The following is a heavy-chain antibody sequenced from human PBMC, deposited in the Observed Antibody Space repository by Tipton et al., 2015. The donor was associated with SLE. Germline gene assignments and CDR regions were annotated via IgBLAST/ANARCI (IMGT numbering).Heavy chain of an antibody. V-gene: IGHV3-53*01. CDR3: ASPGGADGDY. J-gene: IGHJ4*02. CDR2: IYSGGST. Sequence: SLRLSCAASGFTFSSYSMNWVRQAPGKGLEWVSVIYSGGSTYYADSVKGRFTISRDNSKNTLYLQMNSLRAEDTAVYYCASPGGADGDYWGQGTLVTVSS. CDR1: GFTFSSYS. D-gene: IGHD1-26*01.